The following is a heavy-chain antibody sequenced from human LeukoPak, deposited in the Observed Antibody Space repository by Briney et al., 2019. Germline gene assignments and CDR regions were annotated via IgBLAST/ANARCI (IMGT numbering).Heavy chain of an antibody. CDR2: INPNSGGT. V-gene: IGHV1-2*02. J-gene: IGHJ4*02. CDR3: ARDLDSSSWY. D-gene: IGHD6-13*01. CDR1: GYTFTSYG. Sequence: ASVKVSCKVSGYTFTSYGISWVRQAPGQGLEWMGWINPNSGGTNYAQKFQGRVTMTRDTSISTAYMELSRLRSDDTAVYYCARDLDSSSWYWGQGTLVTVSS.